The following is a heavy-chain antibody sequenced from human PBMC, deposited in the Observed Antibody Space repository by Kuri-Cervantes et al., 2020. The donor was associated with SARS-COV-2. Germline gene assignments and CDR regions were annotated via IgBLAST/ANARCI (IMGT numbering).Heavy chain of an antibody. CDR1: GCSFNTYE. CDR2: ISSSGNTI. CDR3: ARDRGKTATSPYWYFDL. V-gene: IGHV3-48*03. Sequence: LSLSCARSGCSFNTYEMNWVRQAPGKGLECVSYISSSGNTIYYAASVKGRFTISRDNSKNTLYLQMNSLRAEDTAVYYCARDRGKTATSPYWYFDLWGRGTLVTVSS. J-gene: IGHJ2*01. D-gene: IGHD1-14*01.